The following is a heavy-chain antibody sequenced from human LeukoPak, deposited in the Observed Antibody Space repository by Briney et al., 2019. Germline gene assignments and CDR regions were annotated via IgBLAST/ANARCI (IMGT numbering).Heavy chain of an antibody. Sequence: ASVKVSCKVSGYTLTELSMHWVRQAPGKGLEWVGGFDPEDGETIYAQKFQGRVTMTEDTSTDTAYMELSSLRSEDTAVYYCATREIPYGGKGGNSDAFDIWGQGTMVTVSS. V-gene: IGHV1-24*01. D-gene: IGHD4-23*01. CDR2: FDPEDGET. CDR1: GYTLTELS. J-gene: IGHJ3*02. CDR3: ATREIPYGGKGGNSDAFDI.